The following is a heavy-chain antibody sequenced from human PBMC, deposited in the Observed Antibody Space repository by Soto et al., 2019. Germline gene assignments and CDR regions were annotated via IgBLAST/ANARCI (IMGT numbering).Heavy chain of an antibody. J-gene: IGHJ1*01. Sequence: GESLKISCAASGFTFSNAWMSWVRQAPGKGLEWVGRIKSKTDGGTTDYAAPVRGRFTISRDDSKNTLYLQMNSLKTEDTAVYYCTTVGYDFWSEYFQHWGQGTLVTVSS. CDR2: IKSKTDGGTT. D-gene: IGHD3-3*01. CDR1: GFTFSNAW. V-gene: IGHV3-15*01. CDR3: TTVGYDFWSEYFQH.